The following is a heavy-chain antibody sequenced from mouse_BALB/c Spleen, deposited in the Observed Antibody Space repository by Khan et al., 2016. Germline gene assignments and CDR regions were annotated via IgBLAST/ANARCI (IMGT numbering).Heavy chain of an antibody. CDR3: ARLRDWYFDV. J-gene: IGHJ1*01. D-gene: IGHD1-1*01. Sequence: EVQLQESGPDLVKPSQSLSLTCTVTGYSITSGYSCHWIRQFPGNKLEWMGYIHYSGSTNYNPSLKSRISITRDPSKNQFFLQLNSVTTEDTATYYGARLRDWYFDVWGAGTTVTVSA. CDR1: GYSITSGYS. V-gene: IGHV3-1*02. CDR2: IHYSGST.